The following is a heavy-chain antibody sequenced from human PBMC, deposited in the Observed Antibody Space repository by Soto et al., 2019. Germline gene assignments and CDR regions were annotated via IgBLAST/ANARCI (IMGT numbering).Heavy chain of an antibody. CDR1: GGTFSSYA. CDR3: ARDPVALSSSWYFAY. V-gene: IGHV1-69*01. D-gene: IGHD6-13*01. CDR2: IIPIFGTA. J-gene: IGHJ4*02. Sequence: QVQLVQSGAEVKKPGSSVKVSCKASGGTFSSYAISWVRQAPGQGLEWMGGIIPIFGTANYAQTFQGRVTIAADESTSTSYMELSSLTSEDTAVSYCARDPVALSSSWYFAYWGQGTLVTVSS.